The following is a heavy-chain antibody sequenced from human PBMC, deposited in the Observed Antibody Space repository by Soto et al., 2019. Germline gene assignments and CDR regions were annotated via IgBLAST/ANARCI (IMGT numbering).Heavy chain of an antibody. CDR3: VRDSGAKLSSS. V-gene: IGHV1-69*13. Sequence: SVKVSCKASGGTFSSYRITWVRQAPGQGLEWVGGIVPLYRTADYAQKFQGRVTITADESARTSYMELRSLKSQDTAVYYCVRDSGAKLSSSWGQGTLVTVSS. CDR1: GGTFSSYR. CDR2: IVPLYRTA. J-gene: IGHJ4*02. D-gene: IGHD6-13*01.